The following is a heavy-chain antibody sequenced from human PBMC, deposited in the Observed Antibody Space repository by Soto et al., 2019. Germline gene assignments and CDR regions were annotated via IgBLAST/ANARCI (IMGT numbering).Heavy chain of an antibody. D-gene: IGHD3-10*01. CDR2: IDHSGNT. J-gene: IGHJ4*02. CDR1: GGAISSSTW. Sequence: QVQLQESGPGLVKPSGTLSLPCAVSGGAISSSTWWSWVRRPPGKGLEWIGEIDHSGNTHYNPSLQSRVTRAVDKSRNQISLQRSSVPAADTAVYYWARRWGEGRGDSWGQGTLVTFSS. V-gene: IGHV4-4*02. CDR3: ARRWGEGRGDS.